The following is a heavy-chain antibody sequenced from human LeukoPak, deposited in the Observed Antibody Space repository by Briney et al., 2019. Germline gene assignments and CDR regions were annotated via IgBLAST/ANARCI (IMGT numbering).Heavy chain of an antibody. CDR3: AKELHDFTDYYMDV. CDR1: GFSFSNFW. J-gene: IGHJ6*03. Sequence: GGSLRLSCAVSGFSFSNFWMSWVRQAPGRGLEWVANIHPEGNEKYHVESVKGRFTISRDNSKNTLYLQMNSLRAEDTAIYYCAKELHDFTDYYMDVWGKGTTVTVSS. V-gene: IGHV3-7*03. CDR2: IHPEGNEK. D-gene: IGHD3-3*01.